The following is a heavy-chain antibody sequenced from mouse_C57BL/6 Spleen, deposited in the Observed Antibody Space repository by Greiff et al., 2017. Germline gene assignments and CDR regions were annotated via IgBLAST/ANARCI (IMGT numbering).Heavy chain of an antibody. J-gene: IGHJ1*03. Sequence: VQLKQSGPVLVKPGASVKMSCKASGYTFTDYYMNWVKQSHGKSLEWIGVINPYNGGTSYNQKFKGKATLTVDKSSSTAYMELNSLTSEDSAVYYCARGDGNYWYFDVWGTGTTVTVSS. V-gene: IGHV1-19*01. CDR1: GYTFTDYY. CDR2: INPYNGGT. D-gene: IGHD2-1*01. CDR3: ARGDGNYWYFDV.